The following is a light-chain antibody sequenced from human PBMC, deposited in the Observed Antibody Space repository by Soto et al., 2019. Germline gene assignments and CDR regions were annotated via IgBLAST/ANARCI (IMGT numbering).Light chain of an antibody. J-gene: IGKJ5*01. Sequence: EIVLTQSPATLSLSPGERATLSCRASQSVSSYLAWYQQKPGQAPRLLLYDASNRATGIPARFSGSGSVTDFTLTISSLEPEDFAVYYCQQRSNWPPITFGQGTRLEIK. V-gene: IGKV3-11*01. CDR3: QQRSNWPPIT. CDR2: DAS. CDR1: QSVSSY.